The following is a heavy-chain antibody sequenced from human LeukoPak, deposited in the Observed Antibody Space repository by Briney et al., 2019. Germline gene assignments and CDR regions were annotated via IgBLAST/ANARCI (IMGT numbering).Heavy chain of an antibody. D-gene: IGHD5-18*01. CDR3: ARSDTAMGGFDP. J-gene: IGHJ5*02. CDR1: GFTLSPYD. V-gene: IGHV3-66*01. Sequence: GGSLRLSCAASGFTLSPYDMHWVRRATGKGLEWVSVIYSGGSTYYADSVKGRFTISRDNSKNTLYLQMNSLRAEDTAVYYCARSDTAMGGFDPWGQGTLVTVSS. CDR2: IYSGGST.